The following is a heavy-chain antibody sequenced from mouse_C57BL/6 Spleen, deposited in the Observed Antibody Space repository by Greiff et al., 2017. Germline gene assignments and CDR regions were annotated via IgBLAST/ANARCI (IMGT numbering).Heavy chain of an antibody. CDR2: IHPNSGST. Sequence: QVQLQQPGAELVKPGASVKLSCKASGYTFTSYWMHWVKQRPGQGLEWIGMIHPNSGSTNYNEKFKSKATLTVDKSSSTAYMQLSSLTSEDSAVYYCGKRNLVAMDYWGQGTSVTVSS. CDR3: GKRNLVAMDY. J-gene: IGHJ4*01. CDR1: GYTFTSYW. V-gene: IGHV1-64*01.